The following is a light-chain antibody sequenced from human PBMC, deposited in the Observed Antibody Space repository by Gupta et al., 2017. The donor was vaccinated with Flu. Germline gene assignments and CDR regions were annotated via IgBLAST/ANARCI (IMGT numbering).Light chain of an antibody. CDR3: AVWDDSLNGHYV. J-gene: IGLJ1*01. CDR2: DNS. Sequence: VTFSCSVSSSNIGSYTVDWYQQLPGSAPKLLIYDNSQRPSGVPYRFSGSKSGTSASLAISGLQSEDEADYYCAVWDDSLNGHYVFGSGSKVTVL. CDR1: SSNIGSYT. V-gene: IGLV1-44*01.